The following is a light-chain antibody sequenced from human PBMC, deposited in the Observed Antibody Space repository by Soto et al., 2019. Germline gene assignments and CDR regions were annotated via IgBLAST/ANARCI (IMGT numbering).Light chain of an antibody. CDR2: GAS. CDR1: QGVRSNN. J-gene: IGKJ2*01. CDR3: QQYGSSPPYT. V-gene: IGKV3-20*01. Sequence: EIVLTQSPGTLCLSPGEAGTLSCRASQGVRSNNLAWYQQKPGRAPRLLIFGASNRASDIPHRFSGSGSGTDFTLTISRLEHEDFAVYYCQQYGSSPPYTFGQGTKLDIK.